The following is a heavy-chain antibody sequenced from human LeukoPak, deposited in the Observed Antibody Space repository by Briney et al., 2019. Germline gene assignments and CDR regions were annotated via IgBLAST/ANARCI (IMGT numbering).Heavy chain of an antibody. D-gene: IGHD3-10*01. J-gene: IGHJ6*02. V-gene: IGHV3-30*18. Sequence: GRSLRLSCAASGFTFSSYGMHWVRQAPGKGLEWVAVISYDGSNKYYADSVKGRFTISRDNSKNTLYLQMNSLRAEDTAVYYCAKDQVWFGESQYYYYYGMDVWGQGTTVTVSS. CDR3: AKDQVWFGESQYYYYYGMDV. CDR2: ISYDGSNK. CDR1: GFTFSSYG.